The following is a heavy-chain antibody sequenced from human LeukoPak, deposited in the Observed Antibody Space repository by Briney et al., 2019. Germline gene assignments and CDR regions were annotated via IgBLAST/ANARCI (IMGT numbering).Heavy chain of an antibody. CDR1: GFTFSSYW. Sequence: SGGALRLSCAASGFTFSSYWMSWVRQAPGKGLEWVANIKQDGSEKYYVSSVKGRFTISRDNAKNSLYLQMNSLRAEDTAIYFCAREDDWNYEDYWGQGTLVTVSS. CDR3: AREDDWNYEDY. V-gene: IGHV3-7*01. CDR2: IKQDGSEK. J-gene: IGHJ4*02. D-gene: IGHD1-7*01.